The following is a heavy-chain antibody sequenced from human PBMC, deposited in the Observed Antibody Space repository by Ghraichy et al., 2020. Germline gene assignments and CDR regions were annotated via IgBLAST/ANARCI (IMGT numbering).Heavy chain of an antibody. D-gene: IGHD6-13*01. V-gene: IGHV4-39*01. CDR2: IYYSGST. J-gene: IGHJ4*02. CDR1: GGSISSSSYY. Sequence: SETLSLTCTVSGGSISSSSYYRGWIRQPPGKGLEWIGSIYYSGSTYYNPSLKSRVTISVDTSKNQFSLKLSSVTAADTAVYYCARPLAAAAPNFDYWGQGTLVTVSS. CDR3: ARPLAAAAPNFDY.